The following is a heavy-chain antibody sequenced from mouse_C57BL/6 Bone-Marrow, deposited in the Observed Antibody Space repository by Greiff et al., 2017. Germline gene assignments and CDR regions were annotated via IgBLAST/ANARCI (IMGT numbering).Heavy chain of an antibody. CDR1: GYTFTNYW. J-gene: IGHJ3*01. V-gene: IGHV1-63*01. Sequence: VQLQQSGAELVRPGTSVKMSCKASGYTFTNYWIGWAKQRPGHGLEWIGDIYPGGGYTNYNEKFKGKATLTADKSSSTAYMQFSSLTSEDSAIYYCARSEITTVVPFAYWGQGTLVTVSA. D-gene: IGHD1-1*01. CDR2: IYPGGGYT. CDR3: ARSEITTVVPFAY.